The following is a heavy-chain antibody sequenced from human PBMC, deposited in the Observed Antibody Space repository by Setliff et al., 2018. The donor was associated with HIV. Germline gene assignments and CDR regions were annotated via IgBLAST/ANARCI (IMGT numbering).Heavy chain of an antibody. J-gene: IGHJ6*03. CDR1: RFTFSSSW. V-gene: IGHV3-74*01. D-gene: IGHD3-22*01. CDR3: ARYYGSSGYFYYMDV. Sequence: GGSLRLSCAASRFTFSSSWMHWVRQAPGKGLVWVSRINSDGSSTSYADSVKGRFTISRDNAKNTLYLQMNSLRAEDTAVYYCARYYGSSGYFYYMDVWGKGTTVTVSS. CDR2: INSDGSST.